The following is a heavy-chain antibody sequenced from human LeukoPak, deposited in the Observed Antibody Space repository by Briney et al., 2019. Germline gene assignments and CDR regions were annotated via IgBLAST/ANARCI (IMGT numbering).Heavy chain of an antibody. J-gene: IGHJ6*02. CDR3: ARGPENQWLALSHYYYGMDV. D-gene: IGHD6-19*01. V-gene: IGHV1-18*01. Sequence: ASVKVSCKASGYTFTSYGISWVRQAPGQGLEWMGWISAYNGNTNYAQKLQGRVTMTTDTSTSTAYMELRSLRSDDTAVYYCARGPENQWLALSHYYYGMDVWGQGTTVTVSS. CDR1: GYTFTSYG. CDR2: ISAYNGNT.